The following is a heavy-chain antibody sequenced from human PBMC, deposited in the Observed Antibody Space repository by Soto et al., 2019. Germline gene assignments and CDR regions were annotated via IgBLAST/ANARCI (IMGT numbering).Heavy chain of an antibody. CDR1: GGTFSSYA. D-gene: IGHD5-18*01. V-gene: IGHV1-69*12. J-gene: IGHJ6*02. Sequence: QVQLVQSGAEVKKPGSSVKVSCKSSGGTFSSYAISWVRQAPGQGLEWMGGIIPIFGTANYAQKFQGRVTITADESTSTASMELSSLRSEDTAVYYCATQGLPNYYSYGMDVWGQGTTVTVSS. CDR2: IIPIFGTA. CDR3: ATQGLPNYYSYGMDV.